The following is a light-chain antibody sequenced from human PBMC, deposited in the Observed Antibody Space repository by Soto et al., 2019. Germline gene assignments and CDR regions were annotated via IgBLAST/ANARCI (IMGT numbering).Light chain of an antibody. V-gene: IGKV3-11*01. CDR2: GAS. Sequence: EIVLTQSPATLSLSPGERATLSCRASQSVSSYLAWYQQKPGQAPRLLIYGASNRATGIPARFSGSGSGTDFTLTIRSIGPEDFVVYYCQQRSSWSLITFGQGTRLEIK. J-gene: IGKJ5*01. CDR3: QQRSSWSLIT. CDR1: QSVSSY.